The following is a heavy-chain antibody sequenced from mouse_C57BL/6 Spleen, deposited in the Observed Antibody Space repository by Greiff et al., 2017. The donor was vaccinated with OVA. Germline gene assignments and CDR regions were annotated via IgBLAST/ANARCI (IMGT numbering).Heavy chain of an antibody. CDR2: ISYDGSN. CDR1: GYSITSGYY. J-gene: IGHJ1*03. V-gene: IGHV3-6*01. CDR3: ARVGGYDGYYYWYFDV. Sequence: EVQLVESGPGLVKPSQSLSLTCSVTGYSITSGYYWNWIRQFPGNKLEWMGYISYDGSNNYNPSLKNRISITRDTSKNQFFLKLNSVTTEDTATYYCARVGGYDGYYYWYFDVWGTGTTVTVSS. D-gene: IGHD2-3*01.